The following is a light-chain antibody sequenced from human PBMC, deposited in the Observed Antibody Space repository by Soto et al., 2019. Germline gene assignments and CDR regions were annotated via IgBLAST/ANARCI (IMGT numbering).Light chain of an antibody. CDR2: DAS. Sequence: DIQMTQSPSTLSASVGDRVTITCRASQSISSWLAWYQQKPGKAPKLLIYDASSLESGVPSRFSGSGSGTEFTLTISSLQPDDFATDYCQQYNSDSPRTFGQGTKVEIK. J-gene: IGKJ1*01. CDR3: QQYNSDSPRT. V-gene: IGKV1-5*01. CDR1: QSISSW.